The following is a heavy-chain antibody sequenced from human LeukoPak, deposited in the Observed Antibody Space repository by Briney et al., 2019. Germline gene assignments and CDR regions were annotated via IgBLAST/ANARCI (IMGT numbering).Heavy chain of an antibody. CDR3: ARQAGMYYDFWSGTGGWFDP. CDR1: GFTFSDYY. Sequence: GGSLRLSCAASGFTFSDYYMSWIRQAPGKGLEGVSYISSSGSTIYYADSVKGRFTISRDNAKNSLYLQMNSLRSEDTAVYYCARQAGMYYDFWSGTGGWFDPWGQGTLVTVSS. J-gene: IGHJ5*02. CDR2: ISSSGSTI. D-gene: IGHD3-3*01. V-gene: IGHV3-11*01.